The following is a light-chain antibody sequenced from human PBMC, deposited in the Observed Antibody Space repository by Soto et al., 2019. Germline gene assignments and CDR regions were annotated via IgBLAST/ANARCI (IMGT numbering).Light chain of an antibody. CDR1: QTIRSNY. V-gene: IGKV3-20*01. Sequence: ETVLTQSPGTLSLSPGERATLSCRASQTIRSNYLAWYRQAPGQAPRLLIYGASNRATGIADRFSGSGSRTDFTLNISRLEPEDFALYYCHQYGSSPWTFGQGTKVEIK. CDR2: GAS. CDR3: HQYGSSPWT. J-gene: IGKJ1*01.